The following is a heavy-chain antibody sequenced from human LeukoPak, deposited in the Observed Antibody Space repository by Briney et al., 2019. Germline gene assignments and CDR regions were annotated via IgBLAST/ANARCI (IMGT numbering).Heavy chain of an antibody. CDR3: ARGDSSGWYYYFDY. V-gene: IGHV3-66*01. CDR2: IYSGGST. Sequence: GGSLRLSCAASGFTLSSNYMSWVRQAPGKGLEWVSVIYSGGSTYYADSVKGRFTISRDNSKNTLYLQMNSLRAEDTAVYYCARGDSSGWYYYFDYWGQGTLVTVSS. J-gene: IGHJ4*02. D-gene: IGHD6-19*01. CDR1: GFTLSSNY.